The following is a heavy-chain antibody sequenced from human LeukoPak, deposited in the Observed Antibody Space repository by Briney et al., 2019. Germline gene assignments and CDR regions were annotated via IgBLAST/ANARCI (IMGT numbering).Heavy chain of an antibody. D-gene: IGHD5-24*01. V-gene: IGHV4-59*08. CDR1: GGSISSYY. CDR2: IYYSGST. J-gene: IGHJ3*02. CDR3: ARHERDVSLDHALDI. Sequence: SETLSLTCTVSGGSISSYYWSWIRQPPGKGLEWIGYIYYSGSTSYNPSLKSRVTKLVDTSKNQFSLKLSSVTAADTAVYYCARHERDVSLDHALDIWGQGTMVTVSS.